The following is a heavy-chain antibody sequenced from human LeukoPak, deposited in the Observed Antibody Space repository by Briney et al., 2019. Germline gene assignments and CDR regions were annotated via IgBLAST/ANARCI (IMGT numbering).Heavy chain of an antibody. V-gene: IGHV3-33*01. Sequence: GGSLRLSCAASGFDFSSYPMHWVRQAPGKGLEWVALIWYDGSSKYYADSVKGRFTISRDNSKNTLYLHMNSLRAEDTAVYYCVRAMVEMVVAATADDYWGQGALVTVSS. J-gene: IGHJ4*02. CDR3: VRAMVEMVVAATADDY. CDR1: GFDFSSYP. D-gene: IGHD2-15*01. CDR2: IWYDGSSK.